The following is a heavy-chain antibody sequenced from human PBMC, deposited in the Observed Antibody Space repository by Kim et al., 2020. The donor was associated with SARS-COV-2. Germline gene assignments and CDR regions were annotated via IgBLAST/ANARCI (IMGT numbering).Heavy chain of an antibody. V-gene: IGHV3-30*18. CDR1: GFTFSSYG. Sequence: GGSLRLSCAASGFTFSSYGMHWVRQAPGKGLEWVAVISYDGSNKYYADSVKGRFTISRDNSKNTLYLQMNSLRAEDTAVYYCAKGMGSYYTYFDYWGQGTLVTVSS. CDR2: ISYDGSNK. J-gene: IGHJ4*02. D-gene: IGHD3-10*01. CDR3: AKGMGSYYTYFDY.